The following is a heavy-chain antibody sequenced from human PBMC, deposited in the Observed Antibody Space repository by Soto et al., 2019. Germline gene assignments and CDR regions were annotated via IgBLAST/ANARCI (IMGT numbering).Heavy chain of an antibody. Sequence: QVQLVQSGAEVKKPGASVKVSCKASGYTFTSYGISWVRQAPGQGLEWMGWISAYNGNTNYAQKLQGRVTMTTDTSTSTAYMELRSLRSDDTAVYYCARDFPDYDILTGYPTPTDFWGQGTLVTVSS. CDR1: GYTFTSYG. CDR2: ISAYNGNT. V-gene: IGHV1-18*01. J-gene: IGHJ4*02. D-gene: IGHD3-9*01. CDR3: ARDFPDYDILTGYPTPTDF.